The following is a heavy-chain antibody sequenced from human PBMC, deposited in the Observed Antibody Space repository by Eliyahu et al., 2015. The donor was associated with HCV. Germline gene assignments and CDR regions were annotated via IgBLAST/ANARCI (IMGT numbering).Heavy chain of an antibody. J-gene: IGHJ5*02. V-gene: IGHV4-59*01. CDR1: GGSISSYY. Sequence: QVQLQESGPGLVKPSETLSLTCTVSGGSISSYYWTWIRQPPGKGLEWIAYIYYSGSTNYNPPXKSRVTISVDTSKNQFSLKLSSVTAADTAVYYCASGGGGIAVAGTGGWFDPWGQGTLVTVSS. CDR3: ASGGGGIAVAGTGGWFDP. D-gene: IGHD6-19*01. CDR2: IYYSGST.